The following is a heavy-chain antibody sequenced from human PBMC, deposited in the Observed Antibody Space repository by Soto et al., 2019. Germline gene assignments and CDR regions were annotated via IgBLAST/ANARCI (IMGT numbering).Heavy chain of an antibody. Sequence: QVQLVQSGAEVKKPGSSVKVSCKASGGTFSSYAISWVRQAPGQGLEWMGGIIPIFGTANYAQKFQGRVTITADESTSTAYMELSSLRSEDTAVYYCARGRGHYYDSSGRSSYWYLDLWGRGTLVTVSS. D-gene: IGHD3-22*01. CDR2: IIPIFGTA. V-gene: IGHV1-69*01. CDR1: GGTFSSYA. CDR3: ARGRGHYYDSSGRSSYWYLDL. J-gene: IGHJ2*01.